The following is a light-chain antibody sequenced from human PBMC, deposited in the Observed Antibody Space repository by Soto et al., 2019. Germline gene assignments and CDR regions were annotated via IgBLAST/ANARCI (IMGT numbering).Light chain of an antibody. CDR3: QQYDTSPRT. CDR2: DAP. Sequence: EIVLTQSPATLSLSPGERATLSCRTSQSVSNYLAWYQQKPGQAPRLLIYDAPNRATGIPARFSGSGSGTDFSLTISSLEPEDFAVYYCQQYDTSPRTFGQGTKVDIK. J-gene: IGKJ1*01. V-gene: IGKV3-11*01. CDR1: QSVSNY.